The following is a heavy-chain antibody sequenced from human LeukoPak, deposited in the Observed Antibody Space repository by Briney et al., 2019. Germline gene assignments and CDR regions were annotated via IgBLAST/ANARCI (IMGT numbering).Heavy chain of an antibody. D-gene: IGHD2-15*01. CDR3: AGKDISDAFDI. J-gene: IGHJ3*02. V-gene: IGHV1-18*01. CDR1: GYTFTNYD. CDR2: ISAYNGNT. Sequence: ASVKVSCKASGYTFTNYDINWVRQAPGQGLEWMGWISAYNGNTNYAQKLQGRVTMTTDTSTSTAYMELRSLRSDDTAVYYCAGKDISDAFDIWGQGTMVTVSS.